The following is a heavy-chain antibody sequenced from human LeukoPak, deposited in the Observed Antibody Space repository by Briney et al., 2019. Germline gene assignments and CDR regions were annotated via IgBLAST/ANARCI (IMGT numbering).Heavy chain of an antibody. V-gene: IGHV3-33*01. Sequence: PGGSLRLSCAASGFTFSSYGMHWVRQAPGKGLEWVAVIWYDGSNKYYADSVKGRFTISRDNSKNTLYLQMNSLRAEDTAVYYCARDSVVATIRPDGDGYNPRANFDYWGQGTLVTVSS. D-gene: IGHD5-24*01. J-gene: IGHJ4*02. CDR2: IWYDGSNK. CDR1: GFTFSSYG. CDR3: ARDSVVATIRPDGDGYNPRANFDY.